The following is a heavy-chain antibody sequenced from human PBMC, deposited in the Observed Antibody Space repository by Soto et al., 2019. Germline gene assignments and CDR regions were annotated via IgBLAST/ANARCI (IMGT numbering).Heavy chain of an antibody. CDR2: ISYDGDNR. CDR1: GFTFTNYA. D-gene: IGHD4-17*01. Sequence: QELLVESGGGVAQPGTSLRPSCAASGFTFTNYAIYWVRQPPGEGLEWVAAISYDGDNRYYADSVKGRFTVSRDDARSTSSLPMNSLRPEDTAVYFCAKVAGKCELAYYRDTWGQGTLVSVST. J-gene: IGHJ4*02. V-gene: IGHV3-30*18. CDR3: AKVAGKCELAYYRDT.